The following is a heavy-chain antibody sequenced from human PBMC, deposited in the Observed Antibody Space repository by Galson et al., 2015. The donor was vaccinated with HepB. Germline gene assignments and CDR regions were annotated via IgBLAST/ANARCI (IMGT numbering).Heavy chain of an antibody. Sequence: SLRLSCAASGFAFSRNAIHWVRQAPGKGLEWVSAISGSGGSTYYADSVKGRFTISRDNSKNTLYLQMNSLRAEDTAVYYCASSGVVIAAPNYGMDVWGQGTTVTVSS. CDR3: ASSGVVIAAPNYGMDV. CDR2: ISGSGGST. CDR1: GFAFSRNA. V-gene: IGHV3-23*01. D-gene: IGHD2-15*01. J-gene: IGHJ6*02.